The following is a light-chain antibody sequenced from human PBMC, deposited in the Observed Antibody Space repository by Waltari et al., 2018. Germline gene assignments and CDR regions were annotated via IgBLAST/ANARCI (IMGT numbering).Light chain of an antibody. CDR3: AAWDDSLRGV. Sequence: QSVLTQPPSASGTPGQRVPLPCSGSSSNIGSNYVYWYQQLPGTAPKLLIYRNNQRPSGVPDRFSGSKSGTSASLAISGLRSEDEADYYCAAWDDSLRGVFGGGTKLTVL. V-gene: IGLV1-47*01. CDR2: RNN. J-gene: IGLJ3*02. CDR1: SSNIGSNY.